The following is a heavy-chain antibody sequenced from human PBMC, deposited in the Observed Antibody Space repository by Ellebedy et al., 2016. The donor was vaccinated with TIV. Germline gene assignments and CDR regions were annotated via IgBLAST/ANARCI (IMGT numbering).Heavy chain of an antibody. CDR2: ISIDGGAT. J-gene: IGHJ4*02. V-gene: IGHV3-11*01. CDR3: ARFRYTSAWHLGHNGLDC. Sequence: GESLKISCAASGFRFGDYYMTWIRQAPGKGLEWISFISIDGGATYYSDSVKGLFTISRDNAAQSLYLQINNLRADDTDGYYCARFRYTSAWHLGHNGLDCWGQGTLVSVSS. CDR1: GFRFGDYY. D-gene: IGHD6-19*01.